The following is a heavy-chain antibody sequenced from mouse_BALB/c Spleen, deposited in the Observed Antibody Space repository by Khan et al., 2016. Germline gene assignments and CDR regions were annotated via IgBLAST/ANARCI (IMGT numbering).Heavy chain of an antibody. CDR3: ARWGTGAGFAF. D-gene: IGHD4-1*01. J-gene: IGHJ3*01. CDR1: GDSITSGY. V-gene: IGHV3-8*02. Sequence: EVQLQESGPSLVKPSQTLSLTCSVSGDSITSGYWNWIRRFPGNKLEYMGYISYSGNTYSNPSLKSRISITRDSSKNQYFLQLNSVTTEDTATYYCARWGTGAGFAFWGQGTLVTVST. CDR2: ISYSGNT.